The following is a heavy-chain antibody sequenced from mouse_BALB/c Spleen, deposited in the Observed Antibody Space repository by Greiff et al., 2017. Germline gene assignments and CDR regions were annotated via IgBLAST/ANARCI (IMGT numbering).Heavy chain of an antibody. V-gene: IGHV1-7*01. J-gene: IGHJ3*01. CDR1: GYTFTSYW. D-gene: IGHD4-1*01. Sequence: QVQLQQSGAELAKPGASVKMSCKASGYTFTSYWMHWVKQRPGQGLEWIGYINPSTGYTEYNQKFKDKATLTADKSSSTAYMQLSSLTSEDSAVYYCARELTGTIWFAYWGQGTLVTVSA. CDR2: INPSTGYT. CDR3: ARELTGTIWFAY.